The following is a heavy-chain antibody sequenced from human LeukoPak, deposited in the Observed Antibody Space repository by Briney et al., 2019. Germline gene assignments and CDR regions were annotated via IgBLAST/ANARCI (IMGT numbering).Heavy chain of an antibody. J-gene: IGHJ6*02. Sequence: SETLSLTCALYGGSFSGYYWSWIRQSPGKGLEWIGEINHSGSTNYNPSLESRVTMSIDTSKNQFSLKLNSVTAADTAVYYCARGQAHYDYVWESYRSFGIDVWGQGTTVTVSS. CDR2: INHSGST. CDR3: ARGQAHYDYVWESYRSFGIDV. CDR1: GGSFSGYY. D-gene: IGHD3-16*02. V-gene: IGHV4-34*01.